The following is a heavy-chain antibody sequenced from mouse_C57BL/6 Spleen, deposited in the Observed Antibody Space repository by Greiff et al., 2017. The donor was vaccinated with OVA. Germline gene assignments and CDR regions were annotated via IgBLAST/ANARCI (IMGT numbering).Heavy chain of an antibody. V-gene: IGHV1-54*01. J-gene: IGHJ3*01. CDR2: INPGSGGT. D-gene: IGHD1-1*01. Sequence: VQLQQSGAELVRPGTSVKVSCKASGYAFTNYLIEWVKQRPGQGLEWIGVINPGSGGTNYNEKFKGKATLTADKSSSTAYMQLSSLTSEDSAVYFCARGYYGSSIFFAYWGQGTLVTVSA. CDR1: GYAFTNYL. CDR3: ARGYYGSSIFFAY.